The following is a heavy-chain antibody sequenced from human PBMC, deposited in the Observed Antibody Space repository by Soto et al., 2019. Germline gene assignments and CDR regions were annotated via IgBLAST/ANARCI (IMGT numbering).Heavy chain of an antibody. CDR3: ARVVGYSGGWVSRAYFDY. D-gene: IGHD6-19*01. V-gene: IGHV3-30*04. Sequence: QVQLVESGGGVVQPGRSLRLSCAASGFTFSKHAMHWDRQAPGKGLEWVAVIASDGGNKYYADSVKGRFTISRDNSKNTLKLEMNNLGSEDAALYYLARVVGYSGGWVSRAYFDYWGQGTLVMVSS. CDR2: IASDGGNK. CDR1: GFTFSKHA. J-gene: IGHJ4*02.